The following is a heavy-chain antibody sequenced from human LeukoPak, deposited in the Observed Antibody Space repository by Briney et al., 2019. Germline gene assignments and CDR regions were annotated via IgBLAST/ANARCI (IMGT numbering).Heavy chain of an antibody. CDR3: ARGAHYHDSSEGYDY. J-gene: IGHJ4*02. Sequence: SVKLSCKASGYTFTGYYMHWVRQAPGQGLEWMGCINPNSGGTNYAQKFQGRVTMTRDTSISTAYMELSRLRSDDTAVYYCARGAHYHDSSEGYDYWGQGTLVTVSS. V-gene: IGHV1-2*02. CDR1: GYTFTGYY. D-gene: IGHD3-22*01. CDR2: INPNSGGT.